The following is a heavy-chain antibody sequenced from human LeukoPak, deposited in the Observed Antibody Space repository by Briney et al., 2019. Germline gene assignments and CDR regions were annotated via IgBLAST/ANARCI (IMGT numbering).Heavy chain of an antibody. CDR2: IYYTGTT. D-gene: IGHD6-13*01. CDR1: GGSISNYY. V-gene: IGHV4-59*01. J-gene: IGHJ4*02. Sequence: SETLSLTCFVSGGSISNYYWIWVRQPPGKGLEWIGYIYYTGTTNYNPSLKSRVTISVDTSKNQFSLRLSSVTAADTAVYYCARDRRPAITAAGFDYWGQGTLVTVSS. CDR3: ARDRRPAITAAGFDY.